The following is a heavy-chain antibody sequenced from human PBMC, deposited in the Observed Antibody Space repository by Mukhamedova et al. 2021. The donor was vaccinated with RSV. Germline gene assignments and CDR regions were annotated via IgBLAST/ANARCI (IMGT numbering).Heavy chain of an antibody. V-gene: IGHV1-3*01. Sequence: GQRLEWMGWINAGNGNTKYSQKFQGRVTITRDTSASTAYMELSSLRSEDTAVYYCASGSVAAFDIWGQGTMVTVSS. J-gene: IGHJ3*02. D-gene: IGHD3-10*01. CDR2: INAGNGNT. CDR3: ASGSVAAFDI.